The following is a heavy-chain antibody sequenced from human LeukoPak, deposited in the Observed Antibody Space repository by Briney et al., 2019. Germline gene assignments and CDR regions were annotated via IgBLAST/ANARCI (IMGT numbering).Heavy chain of an antibody. CDR3: ARGYCSGGSCSKFDY. CDR1: GFSVSGNY. V-gene: IGHV3-53*01. CDR2: IHTAGST. J-gene: IGHJ4*02. Sequence: GGSLRLSCAASGFSVSGNYMSWVRQAPGKGLEWVSFIHTAGSTFYADSVKGRFTISRDNSKNTLYLQMNSLRAEDTGMYYCARGYCSGGSCSKFDYWGQGTLVTVSS. D-gene: IGHD2-15*01.